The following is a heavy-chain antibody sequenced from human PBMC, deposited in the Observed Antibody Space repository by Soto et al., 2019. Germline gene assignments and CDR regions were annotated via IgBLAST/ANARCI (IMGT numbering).Heavy chain of an antibody. Sequence: SVKVSCKASGFTFTNTAVQWVRQARGQRLEWIGWIVVGSGNTDYAQKFQERVTITRDMSTSTAYMELSSLRSEDTAVYYCAAPITILFYYYGMDVWGQGTTVTVSS. J-gene: IGHJ6*02. CDR1: GFTFTNTA. D-gene: IGHD3-3*01. CDR2: IVVGSGNT. CDR3: AAPITILFYYYGMDV. V-gene: IGHV1-58*01.